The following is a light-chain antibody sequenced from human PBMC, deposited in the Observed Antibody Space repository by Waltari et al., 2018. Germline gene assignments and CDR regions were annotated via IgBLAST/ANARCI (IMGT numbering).Light chain of an antibody. CDR3: QSYDNRNQV. Sequence: NFILTQPLSVSESPGKTVTFSCTRSSGSIASSYVQWYQQRPGSSPTTVIYEDNQRPSGVPDRFSGSIDTSSNSASLTISGLMTEDEADYDCQSYDNRNQVFGGGTKLTVL. CDR2: EDN. V-gene: IGLV6-57*01. J-gene: IGLJ3*02. CDR1: SGSIASSY.